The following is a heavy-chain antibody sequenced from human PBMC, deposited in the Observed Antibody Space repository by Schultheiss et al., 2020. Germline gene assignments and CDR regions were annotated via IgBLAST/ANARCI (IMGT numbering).Heavy chain of an antibody. CDR1: GFTFSDYY. D-gene: IGHD3-3*01. CDR3: GRSKPVIGVIVDY. V-gene: IGHV3-11*04. CDR2: ISNTASDI. J-gene: IGHJ4*02. Sequence: GGSLRLSCAASGFTFSDYYMSWIRQAPGKGLEWISFISNTASDIYYADSVRGRFTISRDNAKNSLYLQMNSLRDEDTALYYCGRSKPVIGVIVDYWGQGALVTVSS.